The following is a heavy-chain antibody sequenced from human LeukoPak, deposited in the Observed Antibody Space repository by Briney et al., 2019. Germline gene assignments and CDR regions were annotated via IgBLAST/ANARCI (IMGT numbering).Heavy chain of an antibody. CDR3: ARMGYSSGWYYFDY. V-gene: IGHV3-7*01. D-gene: IGHD6-19*01. Sequence: GGSLRLSCAASGFTFSSYWMSWVRQAPGKGLEWVANIKQDGSEKYYVDSVKGRFTTSRDNAKNSLYLQMNSLRAEDTAVYYCARMGYSSGWYYFDYWGQGTLVTVSS. CDR1: GFTFSSYW. CDR2: IKQDGSEK. J-gene: IGHJ4*02.